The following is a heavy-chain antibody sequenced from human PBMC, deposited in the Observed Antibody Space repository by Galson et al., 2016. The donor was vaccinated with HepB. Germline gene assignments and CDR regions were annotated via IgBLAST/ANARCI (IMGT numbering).Heavy chain of an antibody. V-gene: IGHV4-4*02. D-gene: IGHD3-10*01. CDR2: VYQSGNT. J-gene: IGHJ6*02. Sequence: ETLSLTCAVSGGSMSSSDWWSWVRQSPGKGLEWIGEVYQSGNTNYNPSLQSRVTIAIDNSKKQFSLKLSTLTAADTAVYYCARCFGECRLGSVYGMDVWGQGTTVTVSS. CDR3: ARCFGECRLGSVYGMDV. CDR1: GGSMSSSDW.